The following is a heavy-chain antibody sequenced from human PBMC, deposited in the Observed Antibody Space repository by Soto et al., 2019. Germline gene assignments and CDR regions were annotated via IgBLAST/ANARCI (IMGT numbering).Heavy chain of an antibody. CDR2: ISGSGGST. J-gene: IGHJ4*02. V-gene: IGHV3-23*01. CDR3: AKDMAVAGTVPDY. CDR1: GFTFSSYA. D-gene: IGHD6-19*01. Sequence: GGSLRLSCAASGFTFSSYAMSWVRQAPGKGPEWVSAISGSGGSTYYADSVKGRFTISRDNPKNTLYLQMNSLRAEDTAVYYCAKDMAVAGTVPDYWGQGTLVTVSS.